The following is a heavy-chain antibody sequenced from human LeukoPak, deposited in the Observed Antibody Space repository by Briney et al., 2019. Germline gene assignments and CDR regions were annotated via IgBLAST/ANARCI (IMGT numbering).Heavy chain of an antibody. CDR3: ARADPQLFPFDY. CDR1: GGSISSSSYY. J-gene: IGHJ4*02. V-gene: IGHV4-39*07. D-gene: IGHD6-6*01. CDR2: IYYSGST. Sequence: SETLSLTCTVSGGSISSSSYYWGWIRQPPGKGLEWIGSIYYSGSTYYNPSLKSRVTISVDTSKNQFSLKLSSVTAADTAVYYCARADPQLFPFDYWGQGTLVTVSS.